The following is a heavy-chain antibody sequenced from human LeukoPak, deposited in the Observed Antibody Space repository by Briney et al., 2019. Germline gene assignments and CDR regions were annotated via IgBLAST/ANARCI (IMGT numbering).Heavy chain of an antibody. J-gene: IGHJ4*02. V-gene: IGHV1-2*02. CDR3: AASSGSYWTY. Sequence: ASVKVSCKASGYAFTGYYMHWVRQAPGQGLEWMGWINPNSGGTNYAQKFQGRVTMTTDTSTSTAYMELRSLRSDDTAVYYCAASSGSYWTYWGQGTLVTVSS. CDR1: GYAFTGYY. D-gene: IGHD1-26*01. CDR2: INPNSGGT.